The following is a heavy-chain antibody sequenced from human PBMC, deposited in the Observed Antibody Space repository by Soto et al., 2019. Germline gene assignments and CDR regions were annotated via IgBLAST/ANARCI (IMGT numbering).Heavy chain of an antibody. CDR3: ETPLGGSPPFGF. D-gene: IGHD2-15*01. J-gene: IGHJ4*02. V-gene: IGHV1-69*13. Sequence: SVKVSCKASGGTFSNYTINWVRQAPGQGLEWMGGIIPIFGTANYAQKFQGRVTITADESTSTAYMELSSLRSEDTAVYFWETPLGGSPPFGFWSQGTLVTVS. CDR1: GGTFSNYT. CDR2: IIPIFGTA.